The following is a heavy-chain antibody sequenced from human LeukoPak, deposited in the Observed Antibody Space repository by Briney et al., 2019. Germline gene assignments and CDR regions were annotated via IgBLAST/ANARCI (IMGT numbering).Heavy chain of an antibody. CDR2: ISSGGGSV. V-gene: IGHV3-74*01. J-gene: IGHJ4*02. D-gene: IGHD6-13*01. CDR1: GFTFSTYW. CDR3: ARYSSSWHANDY. Sequence: GGSLRLSCAASGFTFSTYWTHSVRQAPGERLVWVSRISSGGGSVSYADSVRGRFTISRDNAKNTMYLQMNGLRAEDTAVYFCARYSSSWHANDYWGQGTLVTVSS.